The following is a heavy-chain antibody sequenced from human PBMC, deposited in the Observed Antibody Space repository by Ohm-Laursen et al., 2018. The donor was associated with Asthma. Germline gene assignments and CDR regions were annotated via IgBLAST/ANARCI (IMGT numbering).Heavy chain of an antibody. J-gene: IGHJ6*02. CDR3: ARGINHPAPYYDFWSGSIYYYYGMDV. Sequence: PSVKVSCKASGYTFTSYDINWVRQATGQGLEWMGWINHNRGNAGYAQKFQGRVTMTRNTSISTAYMELSSLRSEDTAVYYCARGINHPAPYYDFWSGSIYYYYGMDVWGQGTTVTVSS. CDR2: INHNRGNA. CDR1: GYTFTSYD. V-gene: IGHV1-8*01. D-gene: IGHD3-3*01.